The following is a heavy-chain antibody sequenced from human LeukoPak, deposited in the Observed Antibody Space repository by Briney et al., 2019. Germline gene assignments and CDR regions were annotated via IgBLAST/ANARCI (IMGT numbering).Heavy chain of an antibody. Sequence: GGSLRLSCAVSGVTFSKYAMSWFRQAPGKGLEWVSGISNTGGGTHYADSVEGRFSISRDNSKSMLFLQMNSLTVEDTGVYYCAKLLGTIYPLWGMDVWGQGTTVTVS. D-gene: IGHD2-21*01. CDR2: ISNTGGGT. J-gene: IGHJ6*02. CDR3: AKLLGTIYPLWGMDV. CDR1: GVTFSKYA. V-gene: IGHV3-23*01.